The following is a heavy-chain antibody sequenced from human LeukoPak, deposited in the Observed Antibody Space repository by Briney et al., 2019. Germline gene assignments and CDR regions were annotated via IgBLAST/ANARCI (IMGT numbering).Heavy chain of an antibody. CDR1: SDSISSSHYS. Sequence: SETLSLTCTVSSDSISSSHYSWGWIRQPPGKGVGWVGSISHSGSTYHNPSLRSRVTISADTSQIQFSLKLSSVTAADTAVYYCARRPGYLITMVRFDPWGQGTLVTVSS. D-gene: IGHD3-10*01. CDR2: ISHSGST. V-gene: IGHV4-39*01. J-gene: IGHJ5*02. CDR3: ARRPGYLITMVRFDP.